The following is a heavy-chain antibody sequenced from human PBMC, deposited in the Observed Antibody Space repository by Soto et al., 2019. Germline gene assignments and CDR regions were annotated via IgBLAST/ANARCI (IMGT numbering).Heavy chain of an antibody. CDR3: AKTGPVTARIRFDY. V-gene: IGHV3-23*01. CDR1: GFTFRAYT. J-gene: IGHJ4*02. D-gene: IGHD2-21*02. Sequence: EVQLLESGGGLVQPGGSLRLSCAGSGFTFRAYTMAWVRQAPGKVLEWVSGIDGRDGTYYADSVKGRFNISRDSSRNTLFLQMNSLRADDTVVYYCAKTGPVTARIRFDYWGQGALVTVSS. CDR2: IDGRDGT.